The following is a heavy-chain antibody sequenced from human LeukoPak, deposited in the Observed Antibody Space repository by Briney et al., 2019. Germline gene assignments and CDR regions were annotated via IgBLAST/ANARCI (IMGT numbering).Heavy chain of an antibody. J-gene: IGHJ4*02. CDR2: IYTSGST. V-gene: IGHV4-61*02. CDR3: ARVGVDYSGNIIKYFFDY. D-gene: IGHD4-23*01. Sequence: PSETLSLTCTVSGYSISSGYYWGWIRQPAGKGLEWIGRIYTSGSTNYNPSLKSRVTISVDTSKNQFSLKLSPVTAADTAVYYCARVGVDYSGNIIKYFFDYWGQGTLVTVSS. CDR1: GYSISSGYY.